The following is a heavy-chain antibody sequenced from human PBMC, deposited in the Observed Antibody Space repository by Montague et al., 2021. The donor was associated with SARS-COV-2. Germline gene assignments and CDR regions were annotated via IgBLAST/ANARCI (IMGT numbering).Heavy chain of an antibody. D-gene: IGHD3-16*01. V-gene: IGHV4-59*08. CDR3: ARHYDHSSRVDS. J-gene: IGHJ4*02. CDR2: VYYRGNT. CDR1: GGSISSDY. Sequence: SETLSLTCTVSGGSISSDYWTWIRQPPGKGLEWIGFVYYRGNTYXNSSLRGRVTISMDTSSNHFSLTLSSVTAADTAIYYCARHYDHSSRVDSWGQGTLVTVSS.